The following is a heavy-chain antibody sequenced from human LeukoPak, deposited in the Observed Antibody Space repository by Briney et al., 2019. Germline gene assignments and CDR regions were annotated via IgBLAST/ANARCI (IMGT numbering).Heavy chain of an antibody. CDR3: AKGYCSSTSCYGPLGY. CDR2: ISGSGGST. CDR1: GLTFSSYA. J-gene: IGHJ4*02. Sequence: PGGSLRLSCAASGLTFSSYAMSWVRQAPGKGLEWVSAISGSGGSTYYADSVKGRFTISRDNSKNTLYLQMNSLRAEDTAVYYCAKGYCSSTSCYGPLGYWGQGTLVTVSS. D-gene: IGHD2-2*01. V-gene: IGHV3-23*01.